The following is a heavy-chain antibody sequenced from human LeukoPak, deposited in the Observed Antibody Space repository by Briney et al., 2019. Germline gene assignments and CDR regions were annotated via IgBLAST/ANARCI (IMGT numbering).Heavy chain of an antibody. V-gene: IGHV3-53*01. CDR1: GFTVSSND. Sequence: PGGSLRLSCAASGFTVSSNDMSWVRQAPGKGLEWVSLIYSGGSTYYADSVKGRFTISRDNSKNTLYLQMNSLRAEDTAVYYCARAGSNYYYYVWGQGTTVTVSS. CDR2: IYSGGST. J-gene: IGHJ6*02. CDR3: ARAGSNYYYYV. D-gene: IGHD1-26*01.